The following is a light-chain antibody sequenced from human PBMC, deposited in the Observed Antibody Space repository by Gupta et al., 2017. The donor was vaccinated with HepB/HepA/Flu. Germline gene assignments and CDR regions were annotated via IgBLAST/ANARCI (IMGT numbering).Light chain of an antibody. J-gene: IGKJ1*01. CDR2: GVS. Sequence: IVLTQSPGTLSLSPGERATLSCRASQNINSNFLAWYQQKPGQAPRLLIYGVSSRATGIPDRFSGSGSGTDFTLTISGLEPEDFAVYYCQQYGSSPSTFGQGTXVEIK. V-gene: IGKV3-20*01. CDR1: QNINSNF. CDR3: QQYGSSPST.